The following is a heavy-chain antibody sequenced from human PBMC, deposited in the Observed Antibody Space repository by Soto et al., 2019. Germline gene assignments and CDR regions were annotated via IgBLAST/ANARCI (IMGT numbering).Heavy chain of an antibody. CDR3: ARVGYTSGWFRF. J-gene: IGHJ4*02. V-gene: IGHV4-34*01. Sequence: PSETLSLTCAVHGGSFRGYHWTWIRQPPGKGLEWIGEINNSGSTNDNPSLKSRVTISRDTSKNQFSLSLSSVTAADTAIYYCARVGYTSGWFRFWGQGILVTVSS. CDR1: GGSFRGYH. CDR2: INNSGST. D-gene: IGHD6-19*01.